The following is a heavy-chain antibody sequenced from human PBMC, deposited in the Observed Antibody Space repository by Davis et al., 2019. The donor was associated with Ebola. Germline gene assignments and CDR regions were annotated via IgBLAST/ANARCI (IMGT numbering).Heavy chain of an antibody. CDR3: ARGTVVITLIDYYYGMDV. J-gene: IGHJ6*04. Sequence: AASVKVSCKASGYTITRYAMQWVRQAPGQGLEWMGWIDAGNGNTKYSQKFQGRVTITRDRSANTGYMELSGLRSEDTAVYYCARGTVVITLIDYYYGMDVWGKGTTVTVSS. V-gene: IGHV1-3*01. D-gene: IGHD3-22*01. CDR1: GYTITRYA. CDR2: IDAGNGNT.